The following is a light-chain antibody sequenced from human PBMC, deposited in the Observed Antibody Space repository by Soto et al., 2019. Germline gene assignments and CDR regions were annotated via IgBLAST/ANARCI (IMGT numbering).Light chain of an antibody. CDR3: QHYGTSPRT. CDR2: GAS. CDR1: QGISSSY. J-gene: IGKJ1*01. V-gene: IGKV3-20*01. Sequence: EVVLMQSPGTLSLSPGERATLSCRASQGISSSYLAWYQEKPGQAPRLLIYGASSRATGIPDRFSGSGSGTDFTLTISRLEPEEFAVYYWQHYGTSPRTFGKGTKVEIK.